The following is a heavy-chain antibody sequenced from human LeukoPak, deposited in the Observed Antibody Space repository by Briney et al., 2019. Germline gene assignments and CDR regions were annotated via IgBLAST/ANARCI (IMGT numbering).Heavy chain of an antibody. V-gene: IGHV4-61*02. CDR3: RGGDIASSVGSHFDY. Sequence: PSETLSLTCTVSGGSISSGSYYWSWIRQPAGKGLEWIGRIYTSGSTNYNPSLKSRVTISVDTSKNQFSLKLSSVTAADTAVYYARGGDIASSVGSHFDYWGQGSLVTVSS. D-gene: IGHD5/OR15-5a*01. CDR2: IYTSGST. CDR1: GGSISSGSYY. J-gene: IGHJ4*02.